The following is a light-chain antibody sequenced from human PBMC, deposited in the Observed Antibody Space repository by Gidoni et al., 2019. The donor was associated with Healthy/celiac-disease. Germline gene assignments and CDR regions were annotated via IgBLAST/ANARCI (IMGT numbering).Light chain of an antibody. J-gene: IGLJ2*01. CDR1: SSNIGAGYD. V-gene: IGLV1-40*01. Sequence: QSVHTPPLSLSGAPAQRVTISCTASSSNIGAGYDVHWYQQLPGTAPKLIIYGNSNRPTGVPDRFSGSKSGTSASLAITGLQAEDEADYYCQSYDSSLSVVFGGGTKLTVL. CDR3: QSYDSSLSVV. CDR2: GNS.